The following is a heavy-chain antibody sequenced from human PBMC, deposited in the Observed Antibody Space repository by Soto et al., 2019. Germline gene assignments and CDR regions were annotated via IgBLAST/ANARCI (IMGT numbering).Heavy chain of an antibody. CDR3: AREDYYDSSGYLPVRYYFGRDG. D-gene: IGHD3-22*01. CDR1: GYTFTNSG. J-gene: IGHJ6*02. CDR2: IGAYNGHT. V-gene: IGHV1-18*01. Sequence: ASVKVSCKASGYTFTNSGISWVRPAPGQGLEWMGWIGAYNGHTKYAQKLQGRVTMTTDTSTSTAYMELRSLKSDDTAVYYCAREDYYDSSGYLPVRYYFGRDGWGQGTTVTVSS.